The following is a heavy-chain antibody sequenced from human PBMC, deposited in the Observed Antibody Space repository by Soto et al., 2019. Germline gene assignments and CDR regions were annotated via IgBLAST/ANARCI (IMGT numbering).Heavy chain of an antibody. CDR2: IYTSGST. CDR1: GGSISSYY. D-gene: IGHD3-3*01. V-gene: IGHV4-4*07. Sequence: SETLSLTCTVSGGSISSYYWSWIRQPAGKGLEWIGRIYTSGSTNYNPSLKSRVIMSVDTSKNQFSLKLSSVTAADTAVYYCARDFGSVGDYYYGMDVWGQGTTVTVSS. CDR3: ARDFGSVGDYYYGMDV. J-gene: IGHJ6*02.